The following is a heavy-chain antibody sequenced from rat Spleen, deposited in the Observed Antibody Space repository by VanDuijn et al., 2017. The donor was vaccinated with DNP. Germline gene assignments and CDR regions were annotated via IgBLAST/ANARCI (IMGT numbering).Heavy chain of an antibody. J-gene: IGHJ3*01. CDR1: GFIFSNYW. V-gene: IGHV5-31*01. CDR2: ITNTGDGS. CDR3: ARQDLY. Sequence: EVQLVESGGGPVQPGRSLKLSCVASGFIFSNYWMTWIRQAPGKGLEWVASITNTGDGSYYSDSVKGRFSISRDNAKRILYLQMDSLRSEDTATYYCARQDLYWGQGTLVTVSS.